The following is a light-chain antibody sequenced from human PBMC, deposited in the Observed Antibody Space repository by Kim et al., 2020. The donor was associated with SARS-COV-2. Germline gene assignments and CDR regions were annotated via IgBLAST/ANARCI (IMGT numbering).Light chain of an antibody. CDR1: QSINTY. Sequence: EIVLTQSPATLSLSPGERATLSCRASQSINTYLAWYQHKPGRAPRLLISDASNRATDIPARFSGSGSGTDFTLTISSLEPEDFAVYYCQHRNDWPFTFGPGTKVDIK. CDR2: DAS. V-gene: IGKV3-11*01. CDR3: QHRNDWPFT. J-gene: IGKJ3*01.